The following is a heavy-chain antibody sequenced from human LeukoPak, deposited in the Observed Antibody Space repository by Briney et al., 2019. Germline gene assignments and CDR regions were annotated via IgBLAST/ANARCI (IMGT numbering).Heavy chain of an antibody. CDR1: GYSFTAFY. J-gene: IGHJ4*02. Sequence: ASVKVSCKASGYSFTAFYIHWVRQAPGLGLEWMGWIHPRSGDTRYAQKFQGRVTMARDTSISTVYMDLSSLGSDDTAVYYCARDGEYGTGSYYRGSFDYWGQGILVTVSS. V-gene: IGHV1-2*02. CDR2: IHPRSGDT. D-gene: IGHD3-10*01. CDR3: ARDGEYGTGSYYRGSFDY.